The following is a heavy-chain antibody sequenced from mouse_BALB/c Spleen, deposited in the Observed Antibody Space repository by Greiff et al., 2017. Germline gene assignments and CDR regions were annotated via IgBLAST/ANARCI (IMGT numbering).Heavy chain of an antibody. CDR3: ARPYDYDEDYYAMDY. D-gene: IGHD2-4*01. J-gene: IGHJ4*01. CDR1: GFTFSSFG. Sequence: EVQGVESGGGLVQPGGSRKLSCAASGFTFSSFGMHWVRQAPEKGLEWVAYISSGSSTIYYADTVKGRFTISRDNPKNTLFLQMTSLRSEDTAMYYCARPYDYDEDYYAMDYWGQGTSVTVSS. CDR2: ISSGSSTI. V-gene: IGHV5-17*02.